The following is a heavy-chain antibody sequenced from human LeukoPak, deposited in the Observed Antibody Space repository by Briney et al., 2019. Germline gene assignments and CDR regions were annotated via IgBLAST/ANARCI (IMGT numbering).Heavy chain of an antibody. V-gene: IGHV1-2*06. Sequence: ASVKVSCKASGYTFTGYYMHWLRQAPGQGLEWMGRINPNSGGTNYAQKFQGRVTMTRDTSISTAYMELSRLRSDDTAVYYCARSASYYDIDYWGQGTLVTVSS. CDR1: GYTFTGYY. CDR3: ARSASYYDIDY. D-gene: IGHD3-22*01. J-gene: IGHJ4*02. CDR2: INPNSGGT.